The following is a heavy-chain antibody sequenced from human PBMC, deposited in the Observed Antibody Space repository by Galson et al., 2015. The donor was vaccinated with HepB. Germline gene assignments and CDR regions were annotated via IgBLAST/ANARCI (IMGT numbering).Heavy chain of an antibody. Sequence: LRLSCAASGFTFSSYGMHWVRQAPGKGLEWVAVISYDGSNKYYADSVKGRFTISRDNSKNTLYLQMNSLRAEDTAVYYCAKDVEQQTNWFDPWGQGTLVTVSS. CDR3: AKDVEQQTNWFDP. J-gene: IGHJ5*02. V-gene: IGHV3-30*18. CDR1: GFTFSSYG. CDR2: ISYDGSNK. D-gene: IGHD6-13*01.